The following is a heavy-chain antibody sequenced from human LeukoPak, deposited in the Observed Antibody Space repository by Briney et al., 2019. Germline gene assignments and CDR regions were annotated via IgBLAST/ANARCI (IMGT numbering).Heavy chain of an antibody. CDR2: ISSSGDST. CDR3: AKAKYCSAGTCYFDY. D-gene: IGHD2-15*01. CDR1: GFTFSSYA. Sequence: GGSLRLSCAASGFTFSSYAMSWVRQAPGKGLEGVSTISSSGDSTYYADSVKGRFTISRDNSKNTLYLQMSSLRAEDTAVYYCAKAKYCSAGTCYFDYWGQGTLVTVSS. V-gene: IGHV3-23*01. J-gene: IGHJ4*02.